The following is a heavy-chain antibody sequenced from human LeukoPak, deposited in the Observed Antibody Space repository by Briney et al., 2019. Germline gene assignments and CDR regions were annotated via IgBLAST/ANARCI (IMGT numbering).Heavy chain of an antibody. D-gene: IGHD2-15*01. CDR2: IYYSGST. CDR3: ARAIRYCSGGSCYSVIDY. V-gene: IGHV4-59*01. Sequence: PSETLSLTCTVSGGSISSYYWSWLRRPPGKGLEWIGYIYYSGSTNYNPSLKSRVTISVDTSKNQFSLKLSSVTAADTAVYYCARAIRYCSGGSCYSVIDYWGQGTLVTVSS. CDR1: GGSISSYY. J-gene: IGHJ4*02.